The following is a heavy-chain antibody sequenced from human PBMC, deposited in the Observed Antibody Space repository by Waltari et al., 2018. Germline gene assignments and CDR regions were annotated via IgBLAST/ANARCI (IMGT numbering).Heavy chain of an antibody. CDR1: GYFFSNYD. V-gene: IGHV1-8*03. D-gene: IGHD1-26*01. J-gene: IGHJ4*02. CDR2: MNPNSGNS. CDR3: ARCSLVRREGEDY. Sequence: QVKLVQSGAEVKKPGASVKVSCKASGYFFSNYDITWVRQATGQGLEWMGWMNPNSGNSAFAGKFQGRVTLTRDTSTSTAYMELTSLRAEDTAVYYCARCSLVRREGEDYWGQGTLVTVSS.